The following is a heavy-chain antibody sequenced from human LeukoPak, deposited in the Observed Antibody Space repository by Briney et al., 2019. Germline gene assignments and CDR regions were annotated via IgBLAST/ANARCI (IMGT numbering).Heavy chain of an antibody. J-gene: IGHJ4*02. CDR2: IYHDGTT. D-gene: IGHD4-17*01. CDR3: ARDYGAVGLFDY. V-gene: IGHV4-4*02. Sequence: SETLSLTCAVSGDSISSDNWWSWVRQPPEKGLEWIGEIYHDGTTNYNPSLKSRVTISLDKSKNQFSLKLTSVTAADTAVYFCARDYGAVGLFDYWGQGTLVTVSS. CDR1: GDSISSDNW.